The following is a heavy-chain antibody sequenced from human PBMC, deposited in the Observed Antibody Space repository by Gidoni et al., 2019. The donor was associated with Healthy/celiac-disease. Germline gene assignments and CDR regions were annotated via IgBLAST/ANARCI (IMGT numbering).Heavy chain of an antibody. Sequence: QVQLVESGGGVVQPGRSLRVSCAGSGFTFSSSARHWVRQAPGKGLEWVAVLSYDVSNKYSADSVKGRFTLSRDNSKNTLYLQMNSLRAEDTAVYYCARENSFAYGDHYYYYGMDVWGQGTTVTVSS. CDR3: ARENSFAYGDHYYYYGMDV. CDR2: LSYDVSNK. D-gene: IGHD4-17*01. J-gene: IGHJ6*02. V-gene: IGHV3-30-3*01. CDR1: GFTFSSSA.